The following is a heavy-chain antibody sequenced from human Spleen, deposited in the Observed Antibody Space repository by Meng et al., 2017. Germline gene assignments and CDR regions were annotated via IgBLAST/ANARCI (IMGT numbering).Heavy chain of an antibody. Sequence: GESLKISCAASGFTFSSSWMSWVRQAPGKGLEWVATIKQDGSEKFYVDSVKGPFTISRDNSKNTLYLQMNSLRAEDTAVYYCADHDTSGFYQVSQFDYWGQGTLVTVSS. CDR3: ADHDTSGFYQVSQFDY. CDR1: GFTFSSSW. CDR2: IKQDGSEK. D-gene: IGHD3-22*01. V-gene: IGHV3-7*03. J-gene: IGHJ4*02.